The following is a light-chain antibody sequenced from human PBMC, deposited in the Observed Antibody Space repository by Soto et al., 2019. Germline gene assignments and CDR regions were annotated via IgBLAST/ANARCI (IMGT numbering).Light chain of an antibody. CDR3: QQVNSYPWT. J-gene: IGKJ1*01. V-gene: IGKV1-9*01. CDR2: AAS. Sequence: DIQRTQSPSFLSASVGDSVTIACRASQGISGYLDWYKQTPGKAPKLLIYAASTLQRGVPSRFRGRGAGTEFTLTISSLKPEDFESYYCQQVNSYPWTFGQGTKVDIK. CDR1: QGISGY.